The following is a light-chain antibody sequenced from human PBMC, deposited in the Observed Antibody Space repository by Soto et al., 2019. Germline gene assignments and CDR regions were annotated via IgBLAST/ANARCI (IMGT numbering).Light chain of an antibody. CDR3: TSYTSSSTPYV. CDR2: DVS. CDR1: ISDVGGYTY. J-gene: IGLJ1*01. Sequence: QSVLTQPASVSGSTGQSITISCAGTISDVGGYTYVSWYQQHPGKAPKLMIYDVSNRPSGVSNRFSGSKSGNTASLTISGLQAEDEADYYCTSYTSSSTPYVFGGGT. V-gene: IGLV2-14*01.